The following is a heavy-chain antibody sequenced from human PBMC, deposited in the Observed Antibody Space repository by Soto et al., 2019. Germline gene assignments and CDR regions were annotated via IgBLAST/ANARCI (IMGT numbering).Heavy chain of an antibody. V-gene: IGHV4-31*03. Sequence: PSETLSLTCTVSGGSISSGSYYWSWSRQRPGQGLEWIGYISYSGSTYYNPSLKSRLTISADTSKNQFALKLSSVTAADTAVYYWARVNIINMIVMVLASWGKGSPVTVSS. D-gene: IGHD3-22*01. J-gene: IGHJ5*02. CDR1: GGSISSGSYY. CDR3: ARVNIINMIVMVLAS. CDR2: ISYSGST.